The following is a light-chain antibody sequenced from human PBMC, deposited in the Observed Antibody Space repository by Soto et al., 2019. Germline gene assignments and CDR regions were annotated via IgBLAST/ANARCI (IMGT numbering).Light chain of an antibody. CDR3: SSYVGNNNLV. V-gene: IGLV2-8*01. CDR2: EVY. CDR1: FNDVGGYNY. Sequence: QSALIQPPSASGSPGQSVTISCTGTFNDVGGYNYVSWYQQHPGKAPKVIIYEVYKRPSGVPDRFSGSKSGKTASLTVSGLQADDEADYYCSSYVGNNNLVFGGGTQLTVL. J-gene: IGLJ3*02.